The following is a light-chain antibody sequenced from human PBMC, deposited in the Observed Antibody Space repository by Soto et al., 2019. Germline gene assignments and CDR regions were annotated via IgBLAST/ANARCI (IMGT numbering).Light chain of an antibody. CDR2: AAS. J-gene: IGKJ1*01. CDR1: QGIRSA. V-gene: IGKV1-6*01. CDR3: QQYNNYLWT. Sequence: AIQLTQSPSSLSSSLGDRLTITCRASQGIRSALGWYQQKPGKVPKLLIYAASTLQSGVPSRFSGSGSGTKFTLTISSLQPDDFATYYCQQYNNYLWTFGQGTKVDIK.